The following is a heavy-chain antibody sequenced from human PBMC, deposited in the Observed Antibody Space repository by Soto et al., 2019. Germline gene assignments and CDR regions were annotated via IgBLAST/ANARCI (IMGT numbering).Heavy chain of an antibody. D-gene: IGHD2-15*01. Sequence: PGGSLRLSCAASGFTFSSYAMHWVRQAPGKGLEWVAVISYDGSNKYYADSVKGRFTISRDNSKNTLYLQMNSLRAEDTAVYYCAYQGGCSGGSCYRAPFAYWGQGTLVTVSS. J-gene: IGHJ4*02. CDR2: ISYDGSNK. CDR3: AYQGGCSGGSCYRAPFAY. CDR1: GFTFSSYA. V-gene: IGHV3-30-3*01.